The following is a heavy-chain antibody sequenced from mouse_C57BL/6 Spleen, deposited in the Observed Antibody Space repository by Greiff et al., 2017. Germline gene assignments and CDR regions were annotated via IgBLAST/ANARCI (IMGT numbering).Heavy chain of an antibody. V-gene: IGHV1-82*01. Sequence: QVQLQQSGPELVKPGASVSISCKASGYAFSSSWMNWVKQRPGKGLEWIGRIYPGDGDTNYNGKFKGKATLTADKSSSTAYMQLSSLTSEDSAVYFWARTYGSSYGGFFFDYWGQGTTLTVSS. D-gene: IGHD1-1*01. CDR3: ARTYGSSYGGFFFDY. CDR2: IYPGDGDT. J-gene: IGHJ2*01. CDR1: GYAFSSSW.